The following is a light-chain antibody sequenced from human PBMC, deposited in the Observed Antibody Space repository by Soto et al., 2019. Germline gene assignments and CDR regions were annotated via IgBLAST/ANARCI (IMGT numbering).Light chain of an antibody. Sequence: QSVLTQPPSASGTPGQRVTISCSGSRSNIGRNYVYWYQQLPGTTPNRLIYRNNHRPSGVPDRFSGYKSVTSASLAISGLRSEDEADYYCAAWDDRLSGWVVGGGTKRTGL. J-gene: IGLJ3*02. CDR3: AAWDDRLSGWV. V-gene: IGLV1-47*01. CDR2: RNN. CDR1: RSNIGRNY.